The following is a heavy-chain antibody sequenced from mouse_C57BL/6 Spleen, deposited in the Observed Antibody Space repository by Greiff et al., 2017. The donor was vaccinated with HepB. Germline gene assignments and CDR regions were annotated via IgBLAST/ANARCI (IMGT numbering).Heavy chain of an antibody. CDR3: ARASTVVARGDY. D-gene: IGHD1-1*01. V-gene: IGHV1-50*01. CDR1: GYTFTSYW. CDR2: IDPSDSYT. Sequence: VQLQQPGAELVKPGASVKLSCKASGYTFTSYWMQWVKQRPGQGLEWIGEIDPSDSYTNYNQKFKGKATLTVDTSSSTAYMQLSSLTSEDSAVYYCARASTVVARGDYWCQGTTLTVSS. J-gene: IGHJ2*01.